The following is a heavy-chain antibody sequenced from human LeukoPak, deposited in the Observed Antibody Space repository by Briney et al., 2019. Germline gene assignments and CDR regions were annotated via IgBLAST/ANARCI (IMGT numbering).Heavy chain of an antibody. J-gene: IGHJ4*02. CDR1: GVSISNHY. Sequence: PSETLSLTCTVSGVSISNHYWSWIRQPPGKGLEWIGYINYSGSTNYNPSLKSRVTISVDTSKNQFPLRLSSVTAADTAVYYCARQEYSYGSPKWYYFDYWGQGTLVTVSS. CDR2: INYSGST. D-gene: IGHD5-18*01. V-gene: IGHV4-59*08. CDR3: ARQEYSYGSPKWYYFDY.